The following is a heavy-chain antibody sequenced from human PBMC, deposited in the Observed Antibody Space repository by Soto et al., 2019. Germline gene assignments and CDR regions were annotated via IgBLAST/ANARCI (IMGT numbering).Heavy chain of an antibody. Sequence: SETLSLTCTVSGGSISSGGYFWSWVRQHPGKGLEWIGNIYYSGRTYYNPSHKSLVTLSVDTSKNQFSLKLSSVTAADTAMYYCARFAMEENPKVGSWYYFDYWGQGTRVTVSS. CDR3: ARFAMEENPKVGSWYYFDY. V-gene: IGHV4-31*01. CDR1: GGSISSGGYF. D-gene: IGHD6-13*01. CDR2: IYYSGRT. J-gene: IGHJ4*02.